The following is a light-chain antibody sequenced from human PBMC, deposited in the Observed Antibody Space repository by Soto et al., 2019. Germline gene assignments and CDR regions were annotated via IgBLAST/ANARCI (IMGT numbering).Light chain of an antibody. V-gene: IGLV2-8*01. Sequence: QSALTQPPSASGYPGQSVTISCTGTSSDVGGYNYVSWYQQYPGKAPKLMIYEVSKRPSGVPDRFSGSKSGKTASLTVSGLQAEDEADYYCTSYAGSDIWVFGGGTKLTVL. CDR2: EVS. CDR3: TSYAGSDIWV. J-gene: IGLJ3*02. CDR1: SSDVGGYNY.